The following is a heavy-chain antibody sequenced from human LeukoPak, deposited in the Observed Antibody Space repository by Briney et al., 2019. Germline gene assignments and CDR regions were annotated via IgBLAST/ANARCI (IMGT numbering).Heavy chain of an antibody. J-gene: IGHJ4*02. Sequence: SETLSLTCTVSGYSISSYYWNWVRQSPGKGLEWIGYIYYSGSTNCDPSLKSRVAISLDTSKNQFSLNLNSVTAADTAVYYCARWFCGGGTCRGAVDYWGQGTLVTVSS. CDR1: GYSISSYY. D-gene: IGHD2-21*01. V-gene: IGHV4-59*01. CDR3: ARWFCGGGTCRGAVDY. CDR2: IYYSGST.